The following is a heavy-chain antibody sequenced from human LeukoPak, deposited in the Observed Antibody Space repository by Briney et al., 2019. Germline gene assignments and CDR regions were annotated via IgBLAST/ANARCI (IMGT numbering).Heavy chain of an antibody. J-gene: IGHJ4*02. V-gene: IGHV3-48*04. Sequence: PGGSLRLSCAASGFTFSTYSMNWVRQAPGKGLEWVSYITRSSSTIHYADSVKGRFTISRDNAKNSLYLQMNSLRAEDTAVYYCARGAVAGAFDYWGQGTLVTVSS. CDR1: GFTFSTYS. CDR3: ARGAVAGAFDY. CDR2: ITRSSSTI. D-gene: IGHD6-19*01.